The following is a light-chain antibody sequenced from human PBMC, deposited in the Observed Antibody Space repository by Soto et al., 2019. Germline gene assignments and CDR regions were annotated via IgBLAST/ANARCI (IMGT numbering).Light chain of an antibody. CDR2: EVS. V-gene: IGLV2-14*01. CDR3: SSYTSSRTL. CDR1: ISDVGSYNY. J-gene: IGLJ1*01. Sequence: QSVLTQPASVSGSPGQSITISCTGTISDVGSYNYVSWYQQHPGKAPKLMIYEVSDRPSGISSRFSGSKSGNTASLTISGLQTEDEADYYCSSYTSSRTLFGTGTKVTVL.